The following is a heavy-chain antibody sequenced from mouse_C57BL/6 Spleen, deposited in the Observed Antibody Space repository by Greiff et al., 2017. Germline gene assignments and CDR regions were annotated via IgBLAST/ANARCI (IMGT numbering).Heavy chain of an antibody. CDR1: GYAFSSSW. CDR3: ARPDD. CDR2: IYPGDGDT. V-gene: IGHV1-82*01. J-gene: IGHJ2*01. Sequence: VQLQQSGPELVKPGASVKISCKASGYAFSSSWMNWVKQRPGKGLEWIGRIYPGDGDTNCNGKFKGKATLTADKSSSTAYMQLSSLTSEDSAVYFCARPDDWGQGTTLTVSS.